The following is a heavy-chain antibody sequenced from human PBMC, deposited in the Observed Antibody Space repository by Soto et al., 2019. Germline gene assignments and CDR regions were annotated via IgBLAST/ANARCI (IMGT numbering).Heavy chain of an antibody. Sequence: ASVXVSFKSSGYTFICYYIHLVRQAPGQGLEWMGWINPNSGSTNYEQKFQGRVTMTKDTSISTKYMDLSRLISDDKAVYYCARYCSSVRCYDEIWGQGTMVT. CDR2: INPNSGST. V-gene: IGHV1-2*02. J-gene: IGHJ3*02. CDR1: GYTFICYY. D-gene: IGHD2-15*01. CDR3: ARYCSSVRCYDEI.